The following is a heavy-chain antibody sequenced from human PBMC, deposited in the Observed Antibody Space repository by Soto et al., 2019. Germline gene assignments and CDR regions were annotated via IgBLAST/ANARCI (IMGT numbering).Heavy chain of an antibody. Sequence: EVQLVESGGGLVQPGGSLKLSCTASGFRVTDSAMDWVRQAAGKGLEWVGRIRSKGNIHETTYGESVKGRFSISRDESQNMVYLQMNSLKIEDTAVYYCARHQADVYGSNSLDDWGQGTLVTVSS. CDR3: ARHQADVYGSNSLDD. V-gene: IGHV3-73*02. CDR1: GFRVTDSA. J-gene: IGHJ4*02. CDR2: IRSKGNIHET. D-gene: IGHD3-10*01.